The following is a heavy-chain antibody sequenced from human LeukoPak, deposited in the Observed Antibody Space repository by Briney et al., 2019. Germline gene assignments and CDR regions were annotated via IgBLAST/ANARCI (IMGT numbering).Heavy chain of an antibody. Sequence: GGSLRLSCAASGFTFSSYWMSWVRQAPGKGLEWVAVISYDGSNKYYADSVKGRFTISRDNSKNTLYLQMNSLRAEDTAVYYCARDRGSWPLWIQYYFDYWGQGTLVTVSS. CDR2: ISYDGSNK. V-gene: IGHV3-30*03. D-gene: IGHD6-13*01. J-gene: IGHJ4*02. CDR1: GFTFSSYW. CDR3: ARDRGSWPLWIQYYFDY.